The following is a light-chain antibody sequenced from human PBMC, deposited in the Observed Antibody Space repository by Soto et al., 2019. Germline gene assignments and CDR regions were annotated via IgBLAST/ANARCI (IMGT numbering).Light chain of an antibody. CDR3: QQYGSSLSIT. J-gene: IGKJ5*01. V-gene: IGKV3-20*01. CDR2: GAS. CDR1: QSVSSNY. Sequence: EIVLTQSPGTLSLSPGERATLSCRASQSVSSNYFAWYQQKPGQAPRLLIYGASSRATGIPDRFSGSGTDFTLTISRLEPEDFAVYYCQQYGSSLSITFGQGTRLEIK.